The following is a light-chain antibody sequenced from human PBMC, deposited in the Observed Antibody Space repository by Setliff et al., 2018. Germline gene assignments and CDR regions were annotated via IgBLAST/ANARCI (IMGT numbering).Light chain of an antibody. V-gene: IGKV3-20*01. J-gene: IGKJ1*01. CDR3: QQDGSSPTT. CDR1: QSVSSAY. Sequence: EIVLALSPGTLSLSPGEGATLSCRASQSVSSAYVAWYRQKPGRAPRLLIYGSSNRATGIPDRFSGSGSGTDFTLAISRLEPEAFAVFYCQQDGSSPTTFGQGTKVDIK. CDR2: GSS.